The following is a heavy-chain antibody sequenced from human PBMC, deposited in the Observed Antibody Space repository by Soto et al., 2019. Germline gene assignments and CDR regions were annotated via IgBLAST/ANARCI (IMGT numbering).Heavy chain of an antibody. Sequence: QVQLVESGGGVVQPGRSLRLSCAASGFTFSSYAMHWVRQAPGKGLEWVAVISYDGSNKYYADSVKGRFTISRDNSKNTLYLQMNSLRAEGTAVYYCARGPHTMIVVVITPEYFQHWGQGTLVTVSS. CDR3: ARGPHTMIVVVITPEYFQH. D-gene: IGHD3-22*01. V-gene: IGHV3-30-3*01. CDR2: ISYDGSNK. J-gene: IGHJ1*01. CDR1: GFTFSSYA.